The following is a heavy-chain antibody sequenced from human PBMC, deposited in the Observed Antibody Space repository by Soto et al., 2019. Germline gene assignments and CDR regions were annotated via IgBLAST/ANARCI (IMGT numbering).Heavy chain of an antibody. CDR1: GDSITSVGYY. CDR3: ARDRGVTGRGFDP. D-gene: IGHD2-21*02. CDR2: IYSSGSI. J-gene: IGHJ5*02. V-gene: IGHV4-31*03. Sequence: ASETLSLTCSVSGDSITSVGYYWSWIRQHPGKGLEWIAYIYSSGSIYYNPSLKSRVSISVDSSQNQFSLKLSSVTAADTAVYYCARDRGVTGRGFDPWGQGTLVTVSS.